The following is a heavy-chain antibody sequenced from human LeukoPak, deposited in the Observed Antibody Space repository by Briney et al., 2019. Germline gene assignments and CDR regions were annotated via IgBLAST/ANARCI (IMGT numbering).Heavy chain of an antibody. Sequence: SETLSLTCTVSGGSISSYYWSWIRQPPGKGLEWIGYIYYSGSTNYNPSLKSRVTISVDTSKNQFSLKLSSVTAADTAVYYCARRLERCEYYFDYWGQGTLVTVSS. CDR2: IYYSGST. J-gene: IGHJ4*02. D-gene: IGHD1-1*01. CDR3: ARRLERCEYYFDY. CDR1: GGSISSYY. V-gene: IGHV4-59*12.